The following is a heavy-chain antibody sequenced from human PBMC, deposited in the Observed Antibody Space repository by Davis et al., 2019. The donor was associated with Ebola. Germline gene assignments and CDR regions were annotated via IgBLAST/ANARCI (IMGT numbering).Heavy chain of an antibody. V-gene: IGHV3-23*01. CDR3: ARGIVVPAASYFDY. Sequence: GGSLRLSCAASGFIFNNFAMSWVRQAPGKGLEWVSAISGSGGSTYYADSVKGRFTISRDNAKNSLYLQMNSLRAEDTALYYCARGIVVPAASYFDYWGQGTLVTVSS. CDR2: ISGSGGST. J-gene: IGHJ4*02. CDR1: GFIFNNFA. D-gene: IGHD2-2*01.